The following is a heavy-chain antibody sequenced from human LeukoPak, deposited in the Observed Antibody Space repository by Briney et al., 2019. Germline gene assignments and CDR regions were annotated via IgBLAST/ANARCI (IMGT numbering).Heavy chain of an antibody. CDR2: ISGSGDYT. CDR1: GFSFSNYA. Sequence: GGSLRLSCAASGFSFSNYAMCWVRQAPGKGLEWVTVISGSGDYTYYADSVKGRFTISRDNSKNTLYLQMNSLGAEDTAVYYCAKDYGGNPFGHWGQGTLVTVSS. V-gene: IGHV3-23*01. CDR3: AKDYGGNPFGH. J-gene: IGHJ4*02. D-gene: IGHD4-23*01.